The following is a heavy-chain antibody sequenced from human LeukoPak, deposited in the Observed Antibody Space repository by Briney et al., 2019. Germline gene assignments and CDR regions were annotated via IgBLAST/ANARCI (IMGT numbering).Heavy chain of an antibody. Sequence: PSETLSLTCAVYGGSFSGYYWSWIRQPPGKGLEWIGEINHSGSTNYNPSLKSRVTISVDTSKNQFSLKLSSVTAADTAVYYCAGITMARDDAFDIWGQGTMVTVSS. V-gene: IGHV4-34*01. CDR2: INHSGST. CDR1: GGSFSGYY. CDR3: AGITMARDDAFDI. J-gene: IGHJ3*02. D-gene: IGHD3-10*01.